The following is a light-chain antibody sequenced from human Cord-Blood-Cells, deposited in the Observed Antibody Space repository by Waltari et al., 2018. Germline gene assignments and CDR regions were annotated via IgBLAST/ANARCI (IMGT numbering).Light chain of an antibody. CDR1: SGSIVSNY. CDR3: QSYDSSNHWV. V-gene: IGLV6-57*01. J-gene: IGLJ3*02. CDR2: DDN. Sequence: NFMLTQPHSVSESPGKTVTISCTRSSGSIVSNYVQWYQQRPCSSPTTVIYDDNQRPSGVPDRFSGSIDSSSNSASLTISGLKTEDEADYYCQSYDSSNHWVFGGGTKLTVL.